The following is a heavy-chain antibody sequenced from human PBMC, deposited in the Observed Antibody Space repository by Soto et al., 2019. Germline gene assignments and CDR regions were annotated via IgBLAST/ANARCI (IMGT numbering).Heavy chain of an antibody. CDR1: GGSFSGYY. Sequence: QVQLQQWGAGLLKPSETLSLTCAVYGGSFSGYYWSWIRQPPGKGLEWIGEINHSGSTNYNPSLKSRVTIAVASSKNQYSLKLSSVTAADTAVYYCARGIAAAGTIYWFDPWGQGTLVTVSS. CDR2: INHSGST. V-gene: IGHV4-34*01. D-gene: IGHD6-13*01. J-gene: IGHJ5*02. CDR3: ARGIAAAGTIYWFDP.